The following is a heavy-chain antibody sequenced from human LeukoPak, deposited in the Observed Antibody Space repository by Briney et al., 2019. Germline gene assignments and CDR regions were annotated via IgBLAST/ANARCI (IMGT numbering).Heavy chain of an antibody. J-gene: IGHJ4*02. Sequence: ASVKVSCKASGYTFTSYGISWVRQAPGQGLEGMGWISAYNGNTNYAQKLQGRVTMTTDTSTSTAYMELRSLRSDDTAVYYCARDSASRITIFGVALSLDYWGQGTLVTVSS. D-gene: IGHD3-3*01. V-gene: IGHV1-18*01. CDR2: ISAYNGNT. CDR3: ARDSASRITIFGVALSLDY. CDR1: GYTFTSYG.